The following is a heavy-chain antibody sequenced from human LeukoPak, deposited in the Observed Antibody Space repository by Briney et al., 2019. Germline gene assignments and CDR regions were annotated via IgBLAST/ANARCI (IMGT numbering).Heavy chain of an antibody. CDR2: IYYSGST. CDR1: GGSISSSSYY. J-gene: IGHJ3*02. D-gene: IGHD6-19*01. Sequence: SETLSLTCTVSGGSISSSSYYWGWIRQPPGKGLEWIGSIYYSGSTYYNPSLKSRVTISVDKSKNQFSLKLSSVTAADTAVYYCARDRDSGWYRDAFDIWGQGTMVTVSS. CDR3: ARDRDSGWYRDAFDI. V-gene: IGHV4-39*07.